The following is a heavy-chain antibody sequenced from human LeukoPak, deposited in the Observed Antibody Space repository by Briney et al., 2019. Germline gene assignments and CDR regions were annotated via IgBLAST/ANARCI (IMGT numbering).Heavy chain of an antibody. J-gene: IGHJ3*02. CDR3: ARESIYGDYGHGAFDI. D-gene: IGHD4-17*01. CDR2: ISSSSSYI. Sequence: GGSLRLSCAASGFTFSSYSMNWVRQAPGKGLEWVSSISSSSSYIYYADSVKGRFTISRDNAKNSLYLQMNSLRAEDTAVYYCARESIYGDYGHGAFDIWGQGTMVTVSS. CDR1: GFTFSSYS. V-gene: IGHV3-21*01.